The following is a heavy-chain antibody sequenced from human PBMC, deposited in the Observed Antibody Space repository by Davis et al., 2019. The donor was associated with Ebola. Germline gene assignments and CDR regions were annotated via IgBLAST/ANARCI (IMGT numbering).Heavy chain of an antibody. V-gene: IGHV3-30*03. CDR1: GFTFSTYD. D-gene: IGHD6-6*01. CDR3: AREGDEYSSSFFDF. CDR2: ISYDGSHR. Sequence: GESLKISCAASGFTFSTYDMHWVRQAPGKGLEWVAVISYDGSHRYYADSVKGRFTISRDNSKNTLYVQMNSLRAEDTAVYYCAREGDEYSSSFFDFWGQGTLVTVSS. J-gene: IGHJ4*02.